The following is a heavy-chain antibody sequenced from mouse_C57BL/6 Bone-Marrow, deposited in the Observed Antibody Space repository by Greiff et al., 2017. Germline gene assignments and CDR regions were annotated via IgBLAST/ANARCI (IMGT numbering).Heavy chain of an antibody. CDR3: ARWGIYYGKDYAMDY. J-gene: IGHJ4*01. Sequence: VQLQQPGAELVKPGASVKLSCKASGYTFTSYWMHWVKQRPGQGLEWIGMIHPSTGSTNYNEKFKSKATLTVAKSSSTAYMQLSSLTSEDSAVYYFARWGIYYGKDYAMDYWGQGTSVTVSS. CDR1: GYTFTSYW. V-gene: IGHV1-64*01. CDR2: IHPSTGST. D-gene: IGHD2-1*01.